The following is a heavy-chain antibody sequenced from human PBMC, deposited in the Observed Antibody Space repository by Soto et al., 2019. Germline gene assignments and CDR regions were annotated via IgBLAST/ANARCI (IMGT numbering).Heavy chain of an antibody. V-gene: IGHV3-23*01. Sequence: GSLRLSCAASGFSFSTYPMTWVRQAPGKRLEGVSSISGSGGDTYYIDSVRGRFTISGDNSKNTVYLQMNSLRAEDTAVYYCAKILSTVTSYYYGMDVWGQGTTVTVSS. CDR3: AKILSTVTSYYYGMDV. D-gene: IGHD4-17*01. J-gene: IGHJ6*02. CDR1: GFSFSTYP. CDR2: ISGSGGDT.